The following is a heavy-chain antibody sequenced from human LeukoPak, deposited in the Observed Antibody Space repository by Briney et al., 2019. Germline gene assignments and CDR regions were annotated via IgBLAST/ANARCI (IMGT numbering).Heavy chain of an antibody. D-gene: IGHD3-22*01. V-gene: IGHV3-53*01. J-gene: IGHJ4*02. CDR3: ARMKYYESSTYYYAFDY. CDR1: GFTVSSNY. CDR2: IYSGGST. Sequence: GGSLRLSCAASGFTVSSNYMSWVRQAPGKGLEWVSVIYSGGSTYYADSVKGRFTISRDNSKNTLYLEMNSLRAEDTAVYYCARMKYYESSTYYYAFDYWGQGTLVTVSS.